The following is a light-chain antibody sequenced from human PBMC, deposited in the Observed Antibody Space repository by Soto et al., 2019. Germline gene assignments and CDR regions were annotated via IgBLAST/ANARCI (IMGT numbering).Light chain of an antibody. J-gene: IGKJ1*01. Sequence: DIQMPQSPSSLSASVGARVTITCRPTQSISRYLKRYHQQPGKAPTLLLYAASSLQSGGPPTFSSSGSATEFTPPISSLQPADFATSYCHQRYSSPHTFDQGTKVDIK. CDR3: HQRYSSPHT. CDR1: QSISRY. CDR2: AAS. V-gene: IGKV1-39*01.